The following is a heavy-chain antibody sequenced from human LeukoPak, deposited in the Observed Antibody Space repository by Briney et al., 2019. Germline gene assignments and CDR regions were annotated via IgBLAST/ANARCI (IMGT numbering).Heavy chain of an antibody. D-gene: IGHD2-8*01. CDR1: GFTFSSYG. CDR3: AKAPGSYCTNGVCYWFDY. J-gene: IGHJ4*02. Sequence: GGSLRLSCAASGFTFSSYGMHWVRQAPGKGLEWVAFIRFDGSNKYYADSVKGRFTISRDNSKNTLYLQMNSLRAEDTAVYYCAKAPGSYCTNGVCYWFDYWGQGTLVTVSS. CDR2: IRFDGSNK. V-gene: IGHV3-30*02.